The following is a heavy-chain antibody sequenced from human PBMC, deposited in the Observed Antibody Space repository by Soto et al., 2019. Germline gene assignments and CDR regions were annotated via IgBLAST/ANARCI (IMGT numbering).Heavy chain of an antibody. D-gene: IGHD3-10*01. CDR1: GFTFSSYA. CDR2: ISYDGSNK. V-gene: IGHV3-30-3*01. CDR3: ARDRIYYGSGSYGWAFDI. Sequence: QVQLVESGGGVVQPGRSLRLSCAASGFTFSSYAMHWVRQAPGKGLEWVAVISYDGSNKYYADSVKGRFTISRDNSKNTLYLQMNSLRAEDTAVYYCARDRIYYGSGSYGWAFDIWGQGTIVTVSS. J-gene: IGHJ3*02.